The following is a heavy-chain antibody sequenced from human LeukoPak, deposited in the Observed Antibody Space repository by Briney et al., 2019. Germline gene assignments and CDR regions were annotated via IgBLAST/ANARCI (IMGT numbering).Heavy chain of an antibody. V-gene: IGHV3-64*01. D-gene: IGHD7-27*01. J-gene: IGHJ4*02. CDR1: GFTFSSYA. Sequence: GGSLRLSCAASGFTFSSYAMYWVRQAPGKGLEYVSAISTNGGSTYYANSVKGRFTISRDNSKNTLYLQMGSLRAEDMAVYYCARAPTGDVEDYWGQGTLVTVSS. CDR2: ISTNGGST. CDR3: ARAPTGDVEDY.